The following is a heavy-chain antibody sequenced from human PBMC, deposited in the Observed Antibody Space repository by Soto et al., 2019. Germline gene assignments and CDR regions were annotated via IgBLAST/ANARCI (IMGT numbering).Heavy chain of an antibody. Sequence: GGSLRLSCAASGFTFSSYEMNWVRQAPGKGLEWVSYISSSGSTIYYADSVKGRFTISRDNAKNSLYLQMNSLRAEDTAVYYCARLAPHEGDYVRGYFDYWGQGTLVTVSS. CDR2: ISSSGSTI. V-gene: IGHV3-48*03. CDR1: GFTFSSYE. J-gene: IGHJ4*02. D-gene: IGHD4-17*01. CDR3: ARLAPHEGDYVRGYFDY.